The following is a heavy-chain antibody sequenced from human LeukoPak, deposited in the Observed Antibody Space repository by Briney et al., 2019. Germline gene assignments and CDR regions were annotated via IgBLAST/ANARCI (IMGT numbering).Heavy chain of an antibody. J-gene: IGHJ6*02. V-gene: IGHV3-23*01. CDR2: ISGSGGGT. Sequence: GGSLRLSCAASGFTFSNYAMNWVRQAPGKGLEWVSAISGSGGGTYYADSVKGRFTISRDNSKNTLYLQMNSLRAEGTAVYYCAKGDSNYNYYGMDVWGQGTTVTVSS. CDR3: AKGDSNYNYYGMDV. CDR1: GFTFSNYA.